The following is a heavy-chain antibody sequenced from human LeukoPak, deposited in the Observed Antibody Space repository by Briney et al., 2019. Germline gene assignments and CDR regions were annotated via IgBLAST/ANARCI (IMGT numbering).Heavy chain of an antibody. CDR3: AKGGATNAFDI. CDR1: GFTFDDYA. V-gene: IGHV3-9*01. Sequence: GGSLRLSCAASGFTFDDYAMHWVRQAPGKGLEWVSGISWNSGSIGYADSVKGRFTISRDNAKNSLYLQMNSLRAEDTALYYCAKGGATNAFDIWGQGTMVTVSS. J-gene: IGHJ3*02. CDR2: ISWNSGSI. D-gene: IGHD1-26*01.